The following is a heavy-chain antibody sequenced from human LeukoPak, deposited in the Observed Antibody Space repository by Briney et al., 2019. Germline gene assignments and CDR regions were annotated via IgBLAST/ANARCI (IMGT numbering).Heavy chain of an antibody. V-gene: IGHV1-2*02. Sequence: ASVKVSCKASGYTVTCYYMHWVRQAPGQGLEWMGWGNPNSGGTNYAQKFQGRVTMTRDTSISTAYMEVSRLRSDDTAVYYCARYRLLFRTSNTFDYWGQGTLVTVSS. J-gene: IGHJ4*02. CDR3: ARYRLLFRTSNTFDY. CDR2: GNPNSGGT. D-gene: IGHD2-21*01. CDR1: GYTVTCYY.